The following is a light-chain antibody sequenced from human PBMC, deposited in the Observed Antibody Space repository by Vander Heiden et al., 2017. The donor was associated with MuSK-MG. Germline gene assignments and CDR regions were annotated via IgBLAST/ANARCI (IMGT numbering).Light chain of an antibody. CDR3: SSYTSSSTHVV. V-gene: IGLV2-14*03. J-gene: IGLJ2*01. CDR1: SSDVGGYNY. CDR2: DVT. Sequence: QSALTQPASVSASPGQSITLSCTGTSSDVGGYNYVSWYQQHPGKAPKFMIYDVTNRPSGVSNRFSGSKSGNTASLTITGLQAEDEADYYCSSYTSSSTHVVFGGGTKLTVL.